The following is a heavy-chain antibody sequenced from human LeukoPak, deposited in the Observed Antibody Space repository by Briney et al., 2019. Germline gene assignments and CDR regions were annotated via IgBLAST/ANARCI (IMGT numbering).Heavy chain of an antibody. D-gene: IGHD4/OR15-4a*01. V-gene: IGHV5-51*01. CDR1: GYSFTSYW. J-gene: IGHJ3*02. CDR3: ARHAPNSRVAFDI. CDR2: FSPGDSDI. Sequence: GESLKISCKGSGYSFTSYWVGWVRQMPGKGLEWMGTFSPGDSDIRYSPSLQGQVTISVDKSISTAYLQLSSLKASDTAMYYCARHAPNSRVAFDIWGQGTMISVSS.